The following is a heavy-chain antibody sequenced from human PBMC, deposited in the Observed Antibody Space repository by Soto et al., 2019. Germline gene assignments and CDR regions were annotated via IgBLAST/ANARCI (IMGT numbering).Heavy chain of an antibody. CDR1: GDSVSSNSAV. Sequence: SQTLSLTCAITGDSVSSNSAVWSWVRQSPSRGLEWLGRTYYRSKWYYEYAVSVRGRITINPDTSKNQYSLQPNSVTPEDTAVYFCARGEQYSGRIFDYWGQGTLVTVSS. D-gene: IGHD1-26*01. CDR3: ARGEQYSGRIFDY. J-gene: IGHJ4*01. CDR2: TYYRSKWYY. V-gene: IGHV6-1*01.